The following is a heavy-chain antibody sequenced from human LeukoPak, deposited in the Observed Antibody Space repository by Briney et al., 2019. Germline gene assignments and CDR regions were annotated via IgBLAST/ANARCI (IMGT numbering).Heavy chain of an antibody. V-gene: IGHV4-59*01. CDR1: GSSISSYY. CDR3: ARANAHHYYDTTGYYAFEI. Sequence: SETLSLTCTVPGSSISSYYWTWIRQPPGKGLEWIGYVYYSGNTNYNTSLKSRVTISLDTSKIQFSLKLSSVTAADTAVYFCARANAHHYYDTTGYYAFEIWGQGTMVTVSS. CDR2: VYYSGNT. D-gene: IGHD3-22*01. J-gene: IGHJ3*02.